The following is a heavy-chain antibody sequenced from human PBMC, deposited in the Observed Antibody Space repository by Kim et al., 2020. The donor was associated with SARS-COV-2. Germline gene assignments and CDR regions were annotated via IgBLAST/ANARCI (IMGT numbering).Heavy chain of an antibody. CDR1: GGSISSYY. V-gene: IGHV4-59*08. J-gene: IGHJ4*02. CDR2: IYYSGST. CDR3: AGLFGAAAPFDY. D-gene: IGHD6-13*01. Sequence: SETLSLTCTVSGGSISSYYWSWIRQPPGKGLEWIGYIYYSGSTNYNPSLKSRVTISVDTSKNQFSLKLSSVTAADTAVYYCAGLFGAAAPFDYWGQGTLVTVSS.